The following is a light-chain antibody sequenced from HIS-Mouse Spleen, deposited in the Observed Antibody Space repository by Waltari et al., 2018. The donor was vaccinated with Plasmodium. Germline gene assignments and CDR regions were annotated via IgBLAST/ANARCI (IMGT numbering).Light chain of an antibody. Sequence: QSALTQPRSVSGSPGQSVTISCTGTSSDVGGYNYVSWYQQHPSKAPKLMIYDVSKRPSGVPDRCSGSKSGNTASLTISGLQAEDEADYYCCSYAGSYTFVFGTGTKVTVL. V-gene: IGLV2-11*01. CDR1: SSDVGGYNY. J-gene: IGLJ1*01. CDR2: DVS. CDR3: CSYAGSYTFV.